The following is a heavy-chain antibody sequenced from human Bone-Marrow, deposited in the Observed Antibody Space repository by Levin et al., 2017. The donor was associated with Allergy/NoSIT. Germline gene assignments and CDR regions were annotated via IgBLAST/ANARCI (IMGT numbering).Heavy chain of an antibody. CDR1: GFTFSSYS. J-gene: IGHJ4*02. CDR2: INSSSGTI. CDR3: VRGLPDY. Sequence: GGSLRLSCATSGFTFSSYSMNWVRQAPGKGLEWVSYINSSSGTIYYADSVKGRFTITRDNAKKSLYLQMSSLRVEDTAVYYCVRGLPDYWGQGTLVTVSS. V-gene: IGHV3-48*01.